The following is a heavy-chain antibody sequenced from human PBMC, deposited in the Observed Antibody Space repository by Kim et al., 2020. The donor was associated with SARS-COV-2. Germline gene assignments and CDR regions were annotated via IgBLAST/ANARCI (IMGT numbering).Heavy chain of an antibody. CDR2: INHSGST. J-gene: IGHJ4*02. D-gene: IGHD7-27*01. V-gene: IGHV4-34*01. CDR1: GGSFSGYY. Sequence: SETLSLTCAVYGGSFSGYYWSWIRQPPGKGLEWIGEINHSGSTNYNPSLKSRVTISVDTSKNQFSLKLSSVTAADTAVYYCARGWGYCGQGTLGTVSS. CDR3: ARGWGY.